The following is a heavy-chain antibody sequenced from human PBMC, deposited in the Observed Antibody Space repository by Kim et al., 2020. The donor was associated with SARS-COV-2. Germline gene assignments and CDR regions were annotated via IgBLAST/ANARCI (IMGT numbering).Heavy chain of an antibody. V-gene: IGHV4-39*01. Sequence: SETLSLTCTVSGASISSNDYYWGWIRQAPGKGLEWIGSSCLSGRICYNSSLKSRVTISVDTSMNQFSLKLSSVTAADTALYYCARHRGTSGNYCYYGMDVWGQGTTVTVS. CDR2: SCLSGRI. CDR1: GASISSNDYY. J-gene: IGHJ6*02. CDR3: ARHRGTSGNYCYYGMDV. D-gene: IGHD3-10*01.